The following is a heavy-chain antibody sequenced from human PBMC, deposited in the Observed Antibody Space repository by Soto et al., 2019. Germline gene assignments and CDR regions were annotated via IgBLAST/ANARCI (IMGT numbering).Heavy chain of an antibody. V-gene: IGHV4-39*01. CDR2: IYYSGST. D-gene: IGHD3-3*01. J-gene: IGHJ6*02. CDR3: ARTPPVYNDFWSGYYDYYYYGMDV. CDR1: GGSISSSSYY. Sequence: SETLSLTCTVSGGSISSSSYYWGWIRQPPGKGLEWMGSIYYSGSTYYNPSLKSRVTISVDTSKNQFSLKLSSVTAADTAVYYCARTPPVYNDFWSGYYDYYYYGMDVWGQGTTVTVSS.